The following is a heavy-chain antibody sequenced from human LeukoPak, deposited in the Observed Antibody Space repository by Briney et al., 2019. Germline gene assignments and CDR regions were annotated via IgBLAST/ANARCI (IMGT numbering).Heavy chain of an antibody. V-gene: IGHV1-69*13. CDR3: AKSYSITIFGVVSDYFDY. J-gene: IGHJ4*02. CDR1: GGTFSSYA. CDR2: IIPILGTA. D-gene: IGHD3-3*01. Sequence: GASVKVSCKASGGTFSSYAISWVRQAPGQGLEWMGGIIPILGTANYAQKFQGRVTITADESTSTAYMELSSLRSEDTAVYYCAKSYSITIFGVVSDYFDYWGQGTLVTVSS.